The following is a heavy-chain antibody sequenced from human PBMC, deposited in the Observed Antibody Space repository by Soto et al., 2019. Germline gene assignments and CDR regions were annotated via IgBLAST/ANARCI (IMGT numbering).Heavy chain of an antibody. CDR2: IGGSGEST. Sequence: GGSLRLSCSASGFTFSSYAMNWVRQAPGKGLEWVSGIGGSGESTYYPDSVKGRFTISRDNSKNTLYLEMNSLRVEDTAVYYCAKDPQYDFWSGYYNFAMDVWGQGTTVTVSS. D-gene: IGHD3-3*01. CDR3: AKDPQYDFWSGYYNFAMDV. CDR1: GFTFSSYA. V-gene: IGHV3-23*01. J-gene: IGHJ6*02.